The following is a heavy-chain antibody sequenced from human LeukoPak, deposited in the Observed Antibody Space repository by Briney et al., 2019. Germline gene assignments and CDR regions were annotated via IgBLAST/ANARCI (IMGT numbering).Heavy chain of an antibody. CDR2: IYPGVSDT. V-gene: IGHV5-51*01. J-gene: IGHJ5*02. CDR1: GYSFTSYW. D-gene: IGHD2-21*02. Sequence: GGPRNISGQGSGYSFTSYWIGWVRRMPGKGLEWMGIIYPGVSDTRYSPSFQGQVTISADKSISTAYLQWSSLKASDTAMYYCARLPLTAKLSPWFDPWGQGTLVTVSS. CDR3: ARLPLTAKLSPWFDP.